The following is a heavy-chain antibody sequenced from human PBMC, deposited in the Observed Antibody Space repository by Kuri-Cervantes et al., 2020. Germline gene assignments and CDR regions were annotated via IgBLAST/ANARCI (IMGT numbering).Heavy chain of an antibody. V-gene: IGHV3-74*01. CDR2: INEDGSHT. J-gene: IGHJ4*02. CDR3: ARVMDYYDSSGYQNYYFDY. Sequence: GESLKISCASPGFTFSSYWMHWVRQAPGMGLVWVSHINEDGSHTNYADSVKGRFTISRDHAKNSLYLQMNSLRAEDTALYHCARVMDYYDSSGYQNYYFDYWGQGTLVTVSS. D-gene: IGHD3-22*01. CDR1: GFTFSSYW.